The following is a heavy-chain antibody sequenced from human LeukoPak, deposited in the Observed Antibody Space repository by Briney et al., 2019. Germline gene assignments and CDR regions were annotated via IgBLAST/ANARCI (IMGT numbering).Heavy chain of an antibody. CDR3: ARPYCSSTSCYPYYYYYYGMDV. Sequence: GSLRLSCAASGFTFSSYAMHWVRQAPGKGLEWVAVISYDGSNKYYADSVKGRFTISRDNSKNTLYLQMNGLRAEDTAVYYCARPYCSSTSCYPYYYYYYGMDVWGQGTTVTVSS. V-gene: IGHV3-30-3*01. CDR1: GFTFSSYA. D-gene: IGHD2-2*01. CDR2: ISYDGSNK. J-gene: IGHJ6*02.